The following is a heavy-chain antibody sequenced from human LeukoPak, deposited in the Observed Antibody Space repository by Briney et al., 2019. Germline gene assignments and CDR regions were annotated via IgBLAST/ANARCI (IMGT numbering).Heavy chain of an antibody. J-gene: IGHJ4*02. CDR3: ARGGYYAASDI. D-gene: IGHD3-3*01. V-gene: IGHV3-64*02. Sequence: GGSLRLSCAASGLTFSSHAMHWVRQAPGKGLEYVSAIVSNRGNTYYADSVRGRFTISRDNSKDTVYLQMGSLRPEDTAVYYCARGGYYAASDIWGQGALVTVSS. CDR1: GLTFSSHA. CDR2: IVSNRGNT.